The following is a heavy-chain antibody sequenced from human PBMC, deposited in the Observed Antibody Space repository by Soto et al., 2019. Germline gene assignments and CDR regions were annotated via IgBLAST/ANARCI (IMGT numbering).Heavy chain of an antibody. V-gene: IGHV1-46*01. Sequence: ASVKVSCKTSGYPFTDCFIHWVRRAPGQGLEWMGIISLYHHSTSYAQKFQGRLTVTADTSTTTVYMDLSSLTSEDSAVYWCARELYSCGGDCPYYMDYWGQGTLVTVSS. J-gene: IGHJ4*02. CDR2: ISLYHHST. CDR3: ARELYSCGGDCPYYMDY. CDR1: GYPFTDCF. D-gene: IGHD2-21*02.